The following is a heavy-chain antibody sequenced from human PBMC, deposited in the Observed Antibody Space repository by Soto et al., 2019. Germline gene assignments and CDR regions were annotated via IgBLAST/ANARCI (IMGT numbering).Heavy chain of an antibody. CDR1: DYTFTSYG. CDR2: ISAYNGNT. Sequence: ASAEISCQASDYTFTSYGISWVQQPPGQARERMGWISAYNGNTNYAQKLQGRVTMTTDTSTSTAYMELRSLRSDDTAVYYCARAGREGTNFGAVIHDAFYIWGQGTMVTVSS. J-gene: IGHJ3*02. CDR3: ARAGREGTNFGAVIHDAFYI. V-gene: IGHV1-18*04. D-gene: IGHD3-3*01.